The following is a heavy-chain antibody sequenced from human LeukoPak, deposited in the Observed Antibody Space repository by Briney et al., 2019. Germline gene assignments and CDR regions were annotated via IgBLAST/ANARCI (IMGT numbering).Heavy chain of an antibody. CDR1: GFTFSSYS. V-gene: IGHV3-21*01. Sequence: PGGSLRLSCAASGFTFSSYSMNWVRQAPGKGLEWVSSISSSSSYIYYADSVKGRFTISRDNAKNSLYLQMNSLRAEDTAVYYCAREKVEATTPQFDYWGQGTLVTVSS. D-gene: IGHD1-26*01. J-gene: IGHJ4*02. CDR3: AREKVEATTPQFDY. CDR2: ISSSSSYI.